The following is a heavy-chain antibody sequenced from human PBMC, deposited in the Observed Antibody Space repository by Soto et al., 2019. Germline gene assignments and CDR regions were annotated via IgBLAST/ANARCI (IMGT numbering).Heavy chain of an antibody. J-gene: IGHJ4*02. D-gene: IGHD5-18*01. CDR3: ARIPRYSFPTADDLDS. V-gene: IGHV1-69*15. CDR2: ITPIYPTT. CDR1: GGTFYTYT. Sequence: QVQLVQSGAEVRKPGSSVQVSCKASGGTFYTYTFSWVRQAPGQGLEWMGSITPIYPTTNYAEKFQGRLTVTADGSTSTADMELSSRTSDDTAVYYCARIPRYSFPTADDLDSWGQGTLVTVSS.